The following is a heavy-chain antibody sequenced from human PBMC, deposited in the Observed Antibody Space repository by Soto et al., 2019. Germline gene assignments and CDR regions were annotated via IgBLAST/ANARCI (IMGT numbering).Heavy chain of an antibody. Sequence: SETLSLTCTVSGGSISSGGYCWSWVRQSPGKGLEWIGHIYNSGITYYNPSLKSRVVISIDTSRNQFSLRLNSLTAADRAVYFCARGVTVFGLVSRFWFDPWGQGTVVTVSS. D-gene: IGHD3-3*01. CDR1: GGSISSGGYC. CDR3: ARGVTVFGLVSRFWFDP. V-gene: IGHV4-30-4*01. CDR2: IYNSGIT. J-gene: IGHJ5*02.